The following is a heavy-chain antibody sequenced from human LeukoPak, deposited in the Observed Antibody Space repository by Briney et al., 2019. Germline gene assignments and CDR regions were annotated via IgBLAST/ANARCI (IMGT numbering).Heavy chain of an antibody. J-gene: IGHJ4*02. CDR3: ARDYGSGSYYDY. CDR1: GGSFSGYY. Sequence: SETLSLTCAVYGGSFSGYYWSWIRQPPGKGLEWIGEINHSGSTNYNPSLKSRVTISVDTSKNQFSLKLSSVTAADTAVYYCARDYGSGSYYDYWGQGTLVTVSS. D-gene: IGHD3-10*01. CDR2: INHSGST. V-gene: IGHV4-34*01.